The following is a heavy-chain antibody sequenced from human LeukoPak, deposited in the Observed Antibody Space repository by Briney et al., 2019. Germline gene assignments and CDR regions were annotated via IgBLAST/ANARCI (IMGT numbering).Heavy chain of an antibody. D-gene: IGHD3-22*01. CDR3: ARRRYHYDSSGYSRTVFDY. Sequence: SETLSLTCTVSGGSISSSNYYWGWIRQPPGKGLEWIGSIYYSGSTYCNPSLKSRVTISVDTSKNQFSLKLSSVTAADTAVYYCARRRYHYDSSGYSRTVFDYWGQGILVTVSS. V-gene: IGHV4-39*01. J-gene: IGHJ4*02. CDR2: IYYSGST. CDR1: GGSISSSNYY.